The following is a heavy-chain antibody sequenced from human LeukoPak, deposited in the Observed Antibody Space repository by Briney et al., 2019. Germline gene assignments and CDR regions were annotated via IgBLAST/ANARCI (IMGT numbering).Heavy chain of an antibody. CDR2: ISSSSSYI. Sequence: GGSLRLSCAASGFTFSSYSINWVRQAPGKGLEWVSSISSSSSYIYYADSVKGRFTISRDNAKNSLYLQMNSLRAEDTAVYYCARDQLRYFDWLLTFDYWGQGTLVTVSS. J-gene: IGHJ4*02. V-gene: IGHV3-21*01. CDR3: ARDQLRYFDWLLTFDY. CDR1: GFTFSSYS. D-gene: IGHD3-9*01.